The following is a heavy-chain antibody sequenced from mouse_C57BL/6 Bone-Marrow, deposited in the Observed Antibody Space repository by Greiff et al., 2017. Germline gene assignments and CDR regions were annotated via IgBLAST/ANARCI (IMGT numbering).Heavy chain of an antibody. CDR3: TIDYGNCWFAY. CDR2: IDPEDGDT. V-gene: IGHV14-1*01. D-gene: IGHD2-1*01. Sequence: VQLKESGAELVRPGASVKLSCTASGFNIKDYYMHWVKQRPEQGLEWIGRIDPEDGDTEYAPKFQGKATMTADTSSNTAYLQLSSLTSEDTAVYYCTIDYGNCWFAYWGQGTLVTVSA. CDR1: GFNIKDYY. J-gene: IGHJ3*01.